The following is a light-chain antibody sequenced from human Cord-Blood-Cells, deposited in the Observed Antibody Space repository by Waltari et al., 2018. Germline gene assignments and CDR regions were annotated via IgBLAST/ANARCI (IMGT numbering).Light chain of an antibody. V-gene: IGLV4-69*01. CDR1: SGHSSYA. J-gene: IGLJ3*02. CDR3: QTWGTGIWV. Sequence: QLVLTQSPSASASLGASVKLTCTLSSGHSSYAIAWHQQPPKKGPRYLMKLNSDGSHSKGDGIPDRFSGSSSGAERYLTISSLQSEDEADYYCQTWGTGIWVFGGGTKLTVL. CDR2: LNSDGSH.